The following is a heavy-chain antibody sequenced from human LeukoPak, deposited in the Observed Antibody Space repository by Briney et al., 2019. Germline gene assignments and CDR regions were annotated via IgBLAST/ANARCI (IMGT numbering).Heavy chain of an antibody. CDR3: ARAHYYDSSGYYRAFDY. V-gene: IGHV4-38-2*01. CDR2: IYHSGST. J-gene: IGHJ4*02. CDR1: GYSISSGYH. Sequence: SETLSLTCAVSGYSISSGYHWGWIRQPPGKGLEWIGSIYHSGSTYYNPSLKSRVTISVDTSKNQFSLKLSSVTAADTAVYYCARAHYYDSSGYYRAFDYWGQGTLVTLSS. D-gene: IGHD3-22*01.